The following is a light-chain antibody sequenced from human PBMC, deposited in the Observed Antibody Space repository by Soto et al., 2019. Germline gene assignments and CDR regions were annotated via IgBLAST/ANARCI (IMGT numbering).Light chain of an antibody. V-gene: IGLV2-11*01. CDR2: DVS. CDR3: CSYAGRYTYV. Sequence: QSALTQPRSVSGSPGQSVSISCTGTSSDVGVYNYVSWYQQHPGKAPKVMIYDVSKRPSGVPDRFSGSKSGNTASLTISGLQSEDEADYYCCSYAGRYTYVFGSGTNVTVL. CDR1: SSDVGVYNY. J-gene: IGLJ1*01.